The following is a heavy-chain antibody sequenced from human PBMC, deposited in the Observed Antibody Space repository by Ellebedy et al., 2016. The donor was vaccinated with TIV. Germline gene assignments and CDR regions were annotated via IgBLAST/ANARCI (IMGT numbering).Heavy chain of an antibody. J-gene: IGHJ6*02. CDR1: GFTFSSYG. D-gene: IGHD3-9*01. CDR2: IWYDGSNK. CDR3: AREGIRYFDWLFMSDYYYYGMDV. V-gene: IGHV3-33*01. Sequence: GESLKISCAASGFTFSSYGMHWVRQAPGKGLEWVAVIWYDGSNKYYADSVKGRFTISRDNSKNTLYLQMNSLRAEDTAVYYCAREGIRYFDWLFMSDYYYYGMDVWGQGTTVTVSS.